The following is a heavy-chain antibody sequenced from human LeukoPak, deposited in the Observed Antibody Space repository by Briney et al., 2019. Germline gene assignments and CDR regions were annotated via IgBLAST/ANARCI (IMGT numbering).Heavy chain of an antibody. CDR3: ARASRGYSSSSHAFDI. CDR1: GFTFSSYA. Sequence: GGSLRLSCAASGFTFSSYAMHWVRQAPGKGLEWVAVISYDGSNKYYADSVKGRFTISRGNSKNTLYLQMNSLRAEDTAVYYCARASRGYSSSSHAFDIWGQGTMVTVSS. J-gene: IGHJ3*02. V-gene: IGHV3-30-3*01. CDR2: ISYDGSNK. D-gene: IGHD6-6*01.